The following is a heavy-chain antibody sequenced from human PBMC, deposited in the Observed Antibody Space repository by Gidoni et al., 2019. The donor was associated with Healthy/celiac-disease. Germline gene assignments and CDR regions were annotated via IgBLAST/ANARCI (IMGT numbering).Heavy chain of an antibody. Sequence: QLQLQESGSGLVKPSQTLSLTCAVSGGSISSGGSSWSWIRQPPGKGLEWIGYIYHSGSTYYNPSLKSRVTISVDRSKNQFSLKLSSVTAADTAVYYCARVRTRSYFDYWGQGTLVTVSS. CDR2: IYHSGST. CDR1: GGSISSGGSS. J-gene: IGHJ4*02. V-gene: IGHV4-30-2*01. CDR3: ARVRTRSYFDY.